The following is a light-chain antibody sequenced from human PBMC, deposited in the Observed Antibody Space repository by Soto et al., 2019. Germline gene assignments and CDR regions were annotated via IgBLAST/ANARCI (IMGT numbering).Light chain of an antibody. CDR1: TSNIGANT. Sequence: QSVLTQPPSASGTPGQRVAFSCSGSTSNIGANTVNWYQQLPGAAPKLLIYSLSQRPSGVPDRFSGSKSGTSASLAISGLQSDDEADYYCSSYAGSSNVFGTGTKLTVL. CDR2: SLS. V-gene: IGLV1-44*01. J-gene: IGLJ1*01. CDR3: SSYAGSSNV.